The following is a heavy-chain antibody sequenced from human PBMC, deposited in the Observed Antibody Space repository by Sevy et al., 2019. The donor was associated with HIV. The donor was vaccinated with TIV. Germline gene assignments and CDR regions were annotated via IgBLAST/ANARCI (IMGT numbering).Heavy chain of an antibody. CDR2: MSGSGGST. CDR3: AKDRVWELGDAFDI. D-gene: IGHD1-26*01. Sequence: GGSRRLSCAASGFTFSSYAMSWVRQAPGKGLEWVSGMSGSGGSTYYADSVKGRFAISRDNSKNTLYLQMNSLRAEDTAVYYCAKDRVWELGDAFDIWGQGTMVTVSS. V-gene: IGHV3-23*01. CDR1: GFTFSSYA. J-gene: IGHJ3*02.